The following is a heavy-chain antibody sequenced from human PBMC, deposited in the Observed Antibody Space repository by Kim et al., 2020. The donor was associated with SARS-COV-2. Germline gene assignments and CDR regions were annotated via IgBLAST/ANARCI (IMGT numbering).Heavy chain of an antibody. Sequence: GGSLRLSCAASGFTFSSYSMNWVRQAPGKGLEWVSSISSSSSYIYYADSVKGRFTISRDNAKNSLYLQMNSLRAEDTAVYYCARDILTGYPYGMDVWGQGTTVTVSS. CDR2: ISSSSSYI. J-gene: IGHJ6*02. CDR3: ARDILTGYPYGMDV. D-gene: IGHD3-9*01. V-gene: IGHV3-21*01. CDR1: GFTFSSYS.